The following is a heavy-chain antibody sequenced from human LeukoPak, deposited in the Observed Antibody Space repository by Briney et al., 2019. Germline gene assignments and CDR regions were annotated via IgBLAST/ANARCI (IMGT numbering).Heavy chain of an antibody. V-gene: IGHV4-39*07. D-gene: IGHD3-10*01. CDR1: GGSISSSSYY. Sequence: SETLSLTCTVSGGSISSSSYYWGWIRQPPGKGLEWVGSIYYSGSTYYNPSLKSRVIISVDTSKNQFSLKLSSVTAADTAVYYCARDDSVGFGELLFSDYYYGMDVWGQGTTVTVSS. CDR2: IYYSGST. CDR3: ARDDSVGFGELLFSDYYYGMDV. J-gene: IGHJ6*02.